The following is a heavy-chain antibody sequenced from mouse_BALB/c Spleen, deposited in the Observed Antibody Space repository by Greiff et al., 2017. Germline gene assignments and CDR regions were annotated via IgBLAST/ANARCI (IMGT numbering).Heavy chain of an antibody. Sequence: VQLKQSGAELVRPGALVKLSCKASGFNIKDYYMHWVKQRPEQGLEWIGWIDPENGNTIYDPKFQGKASITADTSSNTAYLQLSSLTSEDTAVYYCARSKLALDYWGQGTTLTVSS. J-gene: IGHJ2*01. D-gene: IGHD4-1*01. CDR3: ARSKLALDY. CDR1: GFNIKDYY. CDR2: IDPENGNT. V-gene: IGHV14-1*02.